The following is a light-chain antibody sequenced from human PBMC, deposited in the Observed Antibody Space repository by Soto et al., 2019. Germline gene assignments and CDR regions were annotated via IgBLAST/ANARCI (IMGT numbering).Light chain of an antibody. Sequence: DIQMTQSPSSLSASVGDRVTITCRASQSISSFLNWYQQKPGKAPKVLIYAASSLQGGVPSRFSGSGSGTDFTLTISSLQPEDFATYYCQQSYSMPWTFGQGTKVEIK. V-gene: IGKV1-39*01. CDR3: QQSYSMPWT. CDR1: QSISSF. J-gene: IGKJ1*01. CDR2: AAS.